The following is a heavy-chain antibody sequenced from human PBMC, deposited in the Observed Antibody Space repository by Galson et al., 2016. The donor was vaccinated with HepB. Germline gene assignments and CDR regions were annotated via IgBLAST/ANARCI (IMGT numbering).Heavy chain of an antibody. Sequence: ETLSLTCAVSGYSISRGYFWAWIRQPPGKGLQWIAGIYHSGSTFYNPSLQSRVIISVDTSKNHFSLNLTSVTAADTAVYYCARSFTAVTPFDSWGRGTLVAVSS. D-gene: IGHD4-17*01. CDR1: GYSISRGYF. V-gene: IGHV4-38-2*01. CDR3: ARSFTAVTPFDS. J-gene: IGHJ4*02. CDR2: IYHSGST.